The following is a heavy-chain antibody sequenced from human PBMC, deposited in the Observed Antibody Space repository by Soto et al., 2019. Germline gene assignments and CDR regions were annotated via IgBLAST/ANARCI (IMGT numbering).Heavy chain of an antibody. J-gene: IGHJ6*02. D-gene: IGHD3-22*01. CDR2: INPNSGGT. CDR3: ARDGNYYDSSGYYPPDSYYYYGMDV. Sequence: ASVKVSCKASGGTFTGYYMHWVRQAPGQGLEWMGWINPNSGGTNYAQKFQGRVTMTRDTSISTAYMELSRLRSDDTAVYYCARDGNYYDSSGYYPPDSYYYYGMDVWGQGTTVTVSS. CDR1: GGTFTGYY. V-gene: IGHV1-2*02.